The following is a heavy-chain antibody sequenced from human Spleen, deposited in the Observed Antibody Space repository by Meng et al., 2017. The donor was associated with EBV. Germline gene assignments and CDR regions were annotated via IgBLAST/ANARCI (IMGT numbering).Heavy chain of an antibody. J-gene: IGHJ5*02. CDR1: GGSFSGYY. D-gene: IGHD2/OR15-2a*01. CDR3: ARENPARGNWFDP. CDR2: INHSGTT. Sequence: QVQVQQWGAGLLKPSETLSLTCAVYGGSFSGYYWSWIRQPPGKGLEWIGEINHSGTTDYNSSLKSRVTISVDTSKNQFSLNLYSVTAADTAVYYCARENPARGNWFDPWGQGALVTVSS. V-gene: IGHV4-34*01.